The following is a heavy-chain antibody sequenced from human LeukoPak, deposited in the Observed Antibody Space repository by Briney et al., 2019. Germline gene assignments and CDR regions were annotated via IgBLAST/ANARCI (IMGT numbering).Heavy chain of an antibody. D-gene: IGHD6-13*01. CDR2: IYYSGST. J-gene: IGHJ5*02. CDR3: ARAYASSCRWFDP. V-gene: IGHV4-31*03. CDR1: GGSISSGGYY. Sequence: SQTLSLTCTVSGGSISSGGYYWSWIRQHPGKGLEWIGYIYYSGSTYYNPSLKSRVTISVDTSKNQFSLKLSSVTAADTAVYYCARAYASSCRWFDPWGQGTLVTVSS.